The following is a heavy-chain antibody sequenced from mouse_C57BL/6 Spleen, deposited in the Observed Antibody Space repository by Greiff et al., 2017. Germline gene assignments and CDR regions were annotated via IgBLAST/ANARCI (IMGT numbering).Heavy chain of an antibody. Sequence: DVHLVESGGDLVKPGGSLKLSCAASGFTFSSYGMSWVRQTPDKRLEWVATISSGGSCTYYPDSVKGRFTLSRDTATNTLYLQMRSLKSEDSAMYYGARDQEAGTSGFAYWGQGTLVTVSA. CDR2: ISSGGSCT. CDR1: GFTFSSYG. V-gene: IGHV5-6*01. D-gene: IGHD3-3*01. CDR3: ARDQEAGTSGFAY. J-gene: IGHJ3*01.